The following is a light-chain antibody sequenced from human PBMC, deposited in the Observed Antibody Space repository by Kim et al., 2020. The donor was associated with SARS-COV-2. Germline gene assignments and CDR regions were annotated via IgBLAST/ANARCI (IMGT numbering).Light chain of an antibody. Sequence: PGKTASITCSGDKLGDKYACWYHQKPGQSPVLVIYQDSKRPSGIPERFSGSNSGNTATLTISGTQAMDEADYYCQAWDSSTAHYVFGTGTKVTVL. CDR3: QAWDSSTAHYV. CDR1: KLGDKY. CDR2: QDS. V-gene: IGLV3-1*01. J-gene: IGLJ1*01.